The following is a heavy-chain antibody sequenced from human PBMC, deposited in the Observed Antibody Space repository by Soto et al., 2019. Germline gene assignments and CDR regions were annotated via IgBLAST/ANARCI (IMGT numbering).Heavy chain of an antibody. CDR2: INPSGDSR. J-gene: IGHJ5*02. CDR3: AAGDYLTGFSYKEIKWFDP. D-gene: IGHD3-9*01. V-gene: IGHV1-46*01. Sequence: ASVKVACKASGFSFSYYFMHWVRQAPGQGLEWMGIINPSGDSRNYAQKFQGRVTITRDTSTSTVYMDLSSLRYEDTAVYYCAAGDYLTGFSYKEIKWFDPWGQGTLVTVSS. CDR1: GFSFSYYF.